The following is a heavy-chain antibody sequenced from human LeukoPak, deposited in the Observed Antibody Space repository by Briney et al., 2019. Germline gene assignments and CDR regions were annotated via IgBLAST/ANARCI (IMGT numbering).Heavy chain of an antibody. J-gene: IGHJ5*02. V-gene: IGHV3-23*01. CDR2: INYSGSGT. CDR1: GITFSTYA. Sequence: PGGSLRLSCAASGITFSTYALTWVRQAPGKGLERVSSINYSGSGTFYADSVKGRFTISRDNSKDTLYLQMNSLRVEDTAAYYCAKEEYDSGWYKWFGPWGQGTLVTVSS. D-gene: IGHD6-19*01. CDR3: AKEEYDSGWYKWFGP.